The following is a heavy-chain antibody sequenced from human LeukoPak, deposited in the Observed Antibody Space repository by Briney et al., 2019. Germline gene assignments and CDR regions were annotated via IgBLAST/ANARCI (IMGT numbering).Heavy chain of an antibody. Sequence: ASVKVSCKASGGTFSSYAISWVRQAPGQGLEWMGRNIPILGIANYAQKFQGRVTITADKSTSTAYMELSSLRSEDTAVYYCARRIAVAGTSLHYYYGMDVWGQGTTVTVSS. CDR1: GGTFSSYA. CDR2: NIPILGIA. CDR3: ARRIAVAGTSLHYYYGMDV. V-gene: IGHV1-69*04. D-gene: IGHD6-19*01. J-gene: IGHJ6*02.